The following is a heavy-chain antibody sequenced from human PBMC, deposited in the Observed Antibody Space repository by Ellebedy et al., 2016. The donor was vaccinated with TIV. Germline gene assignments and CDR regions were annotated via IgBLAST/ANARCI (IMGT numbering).Heavy chain of an antibody. J-gene: IGHJ4*02. CDR1: GFTFSSYG. CDR2: IWYDGSNK. V-gene: IGHV3-33*01. CDR3: ARDILLVVTAPLDY. Sequence: GGSLRLSCAASGFTFSSYGMHWVRQAPGKGLEWVAVIWYDGSNKYYADSVKGRFTVSRDNAKNSLYLQMNSLRAEDTAVYYCARDILLVVTAPLDYWGQGTLVTVSS. D-gene: IGHD2-21*02.